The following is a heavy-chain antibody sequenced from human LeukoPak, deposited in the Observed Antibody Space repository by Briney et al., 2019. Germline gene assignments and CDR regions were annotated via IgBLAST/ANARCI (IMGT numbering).Heavy chain of an antibody. CDR1: GGSISSSSYY. J-gene: IGHJ3*02. Sequence: PSETLSLTCTVSGGSISSSSYYWGWIRQPPGKGLEWIGSIYYSGSTYYNPSLKSRVTISVDTSKNQFSLKLSSVTAADTAVYYCARDRPSHNYRNDAFDIWGQGTMVTVSS. CDR3: ARDRPSHNYRNDAFDI. V-gene: IGHV4-39*07. CDR2: IYYSGST. D-gene: IGHD4-11*01.